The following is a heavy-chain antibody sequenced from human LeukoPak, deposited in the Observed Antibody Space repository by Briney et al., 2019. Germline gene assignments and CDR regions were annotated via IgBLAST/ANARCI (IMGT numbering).Heavy chain of an antibody. D-gene: IGHD3-16*01. CDR1: GFTFTSYW. Sequence: GGXLRLSCAASGFTFTSYWMHWVRQARGKGLVGGSRINTDGSSTIYADSVEGRFTISRDTAKNTLFLQMNSLRAEDTAVYYCARDAWGDSCFDPWGPGTLDTVSS. CDR3: ARDAWGDSCFDP. J-gene: IGHJ5*02. V-gene: IGHV3-74*01. CDR2: INTDGSST.